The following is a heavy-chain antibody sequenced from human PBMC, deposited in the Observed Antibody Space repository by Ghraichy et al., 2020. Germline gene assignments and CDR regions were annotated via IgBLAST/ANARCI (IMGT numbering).Heavy chain of an antibody. V-gene: IGHV3-30*02. CDR2: IRYDGSNK. CDR1: GFTFSTYG. D-gene: IGHD3-9*01. CDR3: AKHPLSLVVSRNHAFDI. J-gene: IGHJ3*02. Sequence: LSLTCAASGFTFSTYGMHWVRQAPGKGLEWVAFIRYDGSNKYYADSVKGRFTISRDNSKNTLYLQMNSLRAEDTAVYYCAKHPLSLVVSRNHAFDIWGQGTMVTVSS.